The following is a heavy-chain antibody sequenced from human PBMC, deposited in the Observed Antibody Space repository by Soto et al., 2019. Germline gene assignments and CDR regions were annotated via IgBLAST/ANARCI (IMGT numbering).Heavy chain of an antibody. Sequence: ETLSLTCTVSGGSISSSSYYWGWIRQPPGKGLEWIGSIYYSGSTYYNPSLKSRVTISVDTSKNQFSLKLSSVTAADTAVYYCARYCSSTSCYIEGLVYWGQGTLVTVSS. D-gene: IGHD2-2*02. CDR1: GGSISSSSYY. CDR3: ARYCSSTSCYIEGLVY. V-gene: IGHV4-39*01. CDR2: IYYSGST. J-gene: IGHJ4*02.